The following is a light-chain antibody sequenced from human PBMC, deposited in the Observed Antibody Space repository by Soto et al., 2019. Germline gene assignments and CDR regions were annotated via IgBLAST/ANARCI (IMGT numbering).Light chain of an antibody. CDR3: QSYDNSLSGSRV. J-gene: IGLJ3*02. CDR2: GDI. Sequence: QSVLTQPPSVSGAPGQRVTISCTGGSSNIGAGFDVHWYQQLPGTAPKLLMYGDINRPSGVPDRFSGSKSGTSASLAITGLQAEDEADYYCQSYDNSLSGSRVFGGGTQLTVL. V-gene: IGLV1-40*01. CDR1: SSNIGAGFD.